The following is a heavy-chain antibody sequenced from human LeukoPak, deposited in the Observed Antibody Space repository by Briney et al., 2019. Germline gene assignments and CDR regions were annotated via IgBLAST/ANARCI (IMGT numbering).Heavy chain of an antibody. J-gene: IGHJ1*01. CDR3: VRGIVGATSGSEYFQH. V-gene: IGHV1-8*03. CDR1: GYTFTSYD. D-gene: IGHD1-26*01. CDR2: MNPNSGNT. Sequence: ASVKVSCKASGYTFTSYDINWVRQATGQGLEWMGWMNPNSGNTGYAQKFQGRVTITRNTSIRTAYMELSSLRSEDTAVYYCVRGIVGATSGSEYFQHWGQGTLVTVSS.